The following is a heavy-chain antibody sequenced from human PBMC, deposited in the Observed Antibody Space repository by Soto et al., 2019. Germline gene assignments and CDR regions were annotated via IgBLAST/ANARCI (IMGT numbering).Heavy chain of an antibody. Sequence: GGSLRLSCAASGFTFSSYWMSWVRQAPGKGLEWVANIKQDGSEKYYVDSVKGRFTISRDNAKNSLYLQMNSLRAEDTAVYYCARSSILTGYYIPYFDYWGQGTLVTVSS. J-gene: IGHJ4*02. V-gene: IGHV3-7*05. D-gene: IGHD3-9*01. CDR3: ARSSILTGYYIPYFDY. CDR2: IKQDGSEK. CDR1: GFTFSSYW.